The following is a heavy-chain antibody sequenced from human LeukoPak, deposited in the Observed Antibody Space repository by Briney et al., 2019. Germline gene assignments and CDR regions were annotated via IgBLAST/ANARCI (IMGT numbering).Heavy chain of an antibody. V-gene: IGHV3-53*01. CDR3: VRETSGSYFAY. J-gene: IGHJ4*02. CDR1: GFSVSNNY. D-gene: IGHD3-10*01. Sequence: GGSLRLSCAASGFSVSNNYMSWVRQAPGKGLEWVSVIYSGDNTYYADSVKGRFTISRDNSKNTLYLQMNSLRAEDTAVYFCVRETSGSYFAYWGQGTLVTVSS. CDR2: IYSGDNT.